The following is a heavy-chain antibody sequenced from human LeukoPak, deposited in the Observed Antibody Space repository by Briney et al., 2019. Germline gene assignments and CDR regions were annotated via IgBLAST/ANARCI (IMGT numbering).Heavy chain of an antibody. J-gene: IGHJ4*02. Sequence: SETLSLTCTVSGGSINSYYWSWIRQPPGKGLKWIGYIFCSGSTTYSKYNPSLKSRVTISVDTSKNQFSLRLTSVTAADTAVYYCAALVGPTKAIDYWGQGTLVTVSS. D-gene: IGHD1-26*01. CDR3: AALVGPTKAIDY. CDR2: IFCSGSTTYS. V-gene: IGHV4-59*01. CDR1: GGSINSYY.